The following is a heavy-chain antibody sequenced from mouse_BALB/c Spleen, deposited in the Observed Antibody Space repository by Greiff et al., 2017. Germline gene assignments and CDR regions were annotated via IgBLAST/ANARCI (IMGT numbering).Heavy chain of an antibody. Sequence: VQLQQSGPGLVQPSQSLSITCTVSGFSLTSYGVHWVRQSPGKGLEWLGVIWSGGSTDYNAAFISRLSISKDNSKSQVFFKMNSLQANDTAIYYCARGVLRLQFAYWGQGTLVTVSA. D-gene: IGHD1-2*01. CDR1: GFSLTSYG. CDR2: IWSGGST. J-gene: IGHJ3*01. V-gene: IGHV2-2*02. CDR3: ARGVLRLQFAY.